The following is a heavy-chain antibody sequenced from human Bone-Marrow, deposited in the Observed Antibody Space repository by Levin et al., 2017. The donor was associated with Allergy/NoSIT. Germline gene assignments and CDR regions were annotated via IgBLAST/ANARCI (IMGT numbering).Heavy chain of an antibody. CDR2: INPNSGNT. Sequence: ASVKVSCKTSGYPFTSYNVYWVRQAPGQGLEWMGYINPNSGNTGYAQKFQGRVTVTRNSSITTAYMELSGLRSEDTAMYYCARGDCYSGSCYGPDWFDPWGQGTQVTVSS. J-gene: IGHJ5*02. CDR3: ARGDCYSGSCYGPDWFDP. CDR1: GYPFTSYN. V-gene: IGHV1-8*01. D-gene: IGHD2-15*01.